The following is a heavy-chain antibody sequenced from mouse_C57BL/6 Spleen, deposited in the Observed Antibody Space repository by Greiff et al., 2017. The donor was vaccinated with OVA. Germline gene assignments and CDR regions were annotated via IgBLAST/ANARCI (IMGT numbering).Heavy chain of an antibody. CDR2: ISNGGGST. CDR1: GFTFSDYY. V-gene: IGHV5-12*01. J-gene: IGHJ4*01. Sequence: VQLKESGGGLVQPGGSLKLSCAASGFTFSDYYMYWVRQTPEKRLEWVAYISNGGGSTYYPDTVKGRFTISRDNAKNTLYLQMSRLKSEDTAMYYCARDYSNYFHYYAMDYWGQGTSVTVSS. D-gene: IGHD2-5*01. CDR3: ARDYSNYFHYYAMDY.